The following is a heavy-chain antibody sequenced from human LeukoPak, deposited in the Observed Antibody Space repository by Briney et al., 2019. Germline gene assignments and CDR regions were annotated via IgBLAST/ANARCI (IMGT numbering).Heavy chain of an antibody. CDR1: GGSISSGDYY. CDR3: ARGRYCSSTSCYIPHDAFDI. Sequence: SETLSLTCTVSGGSISSGDYYWSWIRQPPGKGLEWIGYIYYSGSTYYNPSLKSRVTISVDTSKNQFSLKLSSATAADTAVYYCARGRYCSSTSCYIPHDAFDIWGQGTMVTVSS. D-gene: IGHD2-2*02. CDR2: IYYSGST. V-gene: IGHV4-30-4*08. J-gene: IGHJ3*02.